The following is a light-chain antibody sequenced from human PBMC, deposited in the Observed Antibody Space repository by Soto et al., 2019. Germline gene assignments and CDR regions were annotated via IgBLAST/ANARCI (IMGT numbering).Light chain of an antibody. CDR1: SGHSSYA. V-gene: IGLV4-69*01. J-gene: IGLJ3*02. Sequence: QSVLTQSPSASASLGASVKLTCTLSSGHSSYAIAGHQQQPEKGPRYLMKLNSDGSHSKGDGIPDRFSGSSSGAERYLTISSLQSEDEADYYCQTWGTGIHWVFGGGTKVTVL. CDR2: LNSDGSH. CDR3: QTWGTGIHWV.